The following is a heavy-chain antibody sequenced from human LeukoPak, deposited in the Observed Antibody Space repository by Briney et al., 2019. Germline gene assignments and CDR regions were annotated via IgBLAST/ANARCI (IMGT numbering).Heavy chain of an antibody. J-gene: IGHJ3*02. CDR2: LSNSGNT. CDR1: GDSISSYY. Sequence: SETLSLTCSVSGDSISSYYWSWVRQPPGKGLEWIGYLSNSGNTNYNPSLKSRVTISADTAKNQFSLRLSSVTAADTAVYYCARPYSSAWHGAFDIWGQGTLVTVSS. V-gene: IGHV4-59*01. D-gene: IGHD6-19*01. CDR3: ARPYSSAWHGAFDI.